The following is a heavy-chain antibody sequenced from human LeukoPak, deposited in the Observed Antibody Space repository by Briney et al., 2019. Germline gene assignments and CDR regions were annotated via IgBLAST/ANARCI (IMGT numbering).Heavy chain of an antibody. J-gene: IGHJ4*02. D-gene: IGHD3-10*01. CDR1: GFTFSSYW. Sequence: GGSLRLSCAASGFTFSSYWMSWVRQASGKGLEWVANIKQDGSEKYYVDSVKGRFTISRDNAKNSLYLQMNSLRAEDTAVYYCARDPLSSITMVRGVIDYWGQGTLVTVSS. V-gene: IGHV3-7*01. CDR3: ARDPLSSITMVRGVIDY. CDR2: IKQDGSEK.